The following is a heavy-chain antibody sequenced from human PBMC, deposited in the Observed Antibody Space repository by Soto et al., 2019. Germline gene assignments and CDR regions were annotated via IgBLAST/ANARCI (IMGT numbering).Heavy chain of an antibody. CDR1: GYSCTSYW. J-gene: IGHJ5*02. CDR3: ARHDIVVVPAAPAPVYWFDP. V-gene: IGHV5-10-1*01. CDR2: IDPSDSYT. D-gene: IGHD2-2*01. Sequence: GESLKISCKGSGYSCTSYWISWVRQMPRKGLEWMGRIDPSDSYTNYSPSFQGHVTISADKSISTAYLQWSSLKASDTAMYYCARHDIVVVPAAPAPVYWFDPWGQGTLVTVSS.